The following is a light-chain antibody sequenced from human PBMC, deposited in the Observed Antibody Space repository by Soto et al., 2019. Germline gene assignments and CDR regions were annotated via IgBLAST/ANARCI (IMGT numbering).Light chain of an antibody. Sequence: EIVLTQSPATLSLSPGGIATLSCRASQSVSSYLAWYQHKPGQAPRLLIYDASKRATGIPARFSGSGSGTDFTLTISSLEPEDFAVYYCQQRSNWPPTWTFGQGTRVEIK. CDR2: DAS. CDR1: QSVSSY. V-gene: IGKV3-11*01. CDR3: QQRSNWPPTWT. J-gene: IGKJ1*01.